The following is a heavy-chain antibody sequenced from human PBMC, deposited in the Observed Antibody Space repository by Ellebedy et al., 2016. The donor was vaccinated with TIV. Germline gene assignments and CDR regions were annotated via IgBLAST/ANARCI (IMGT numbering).Heavy chain of an antibody. V-gene: IGHV3-11*01. J-gene: IGHJ6*02. CDR3: ARGGYCSGGSCYRELHYGLYV. CDR1: GFTFGDYY. Sequence: PGGSLRLSCAASGFTFGDYYMSWIRKAPGKGLECISYIRSGGSTINYAEFVKGRFIISRDNAANSLYLQMNSLRAEDTAVYHCARGGYCSGGSCYRELHYGLYVWGQGTTVSVS. CDR2: IRSGGSTI. D-gene: IGHD2-15*01.